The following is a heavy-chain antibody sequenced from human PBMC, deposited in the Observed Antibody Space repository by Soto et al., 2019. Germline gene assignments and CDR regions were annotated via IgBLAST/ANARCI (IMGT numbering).Heavy chain of an antibody. Sequence: GASVKVSCNASGYTFTGYYMHWVRQAPGQGLEWMGWINPNSGGTNYAQKLQGRVTMTRDSSISTAYMEMSRLRSDDTAVYYCAGAGVVIAATNLNCFGRWGQRTRGTVAS. D-gene: IGHD2-15*01. V-gene: IGHV1-2*02. CDR1: GYTFTGYY. CDR3: AGAGVVIAATNLNCFGR. J-gene: IGHJ5*02. CDR2: INPNSGGT.